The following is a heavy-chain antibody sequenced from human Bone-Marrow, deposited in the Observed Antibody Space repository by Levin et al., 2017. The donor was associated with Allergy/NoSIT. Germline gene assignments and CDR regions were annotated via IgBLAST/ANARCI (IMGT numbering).Heavy chain of an antibody. D-gene: IGHD2-15*01. CDR1: GGSFSGYY. J-gene: IGHJ5*02. Sequence: SETLSLTCAVYGGSFSGYYWSWIRQPPGKGLEWIGEINHSGSTNYNPSLKSRVTISVDTSKNQFSLKLSSVTAADTAVYYCARGIWNGIVVVVAATHRGWFDPWGQGTLVTVSS. V-gene: IGHV4-34*01. CDR3: ARGIWNGIVVVVAATHRGWFDP. CDR2: INHSGST.